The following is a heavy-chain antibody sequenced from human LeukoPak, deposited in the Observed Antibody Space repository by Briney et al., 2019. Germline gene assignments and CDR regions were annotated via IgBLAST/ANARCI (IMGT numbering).Heavy chain of an antibody. Sequence: SETLSLTCTVSGGSISSYYWSWIRQPPGKGLEWIGYIYYSGSTNYNPSLKSRVTISVDTSKNQFSLKLSSVTAADTAVYYCARDRYYYDSSARYFDYWGQGTLVTVSS. CDR3: ARDRYYYDSSARYFDY. J-gene: IGHJ4*02. V-gene: IGHV4-59*01. CDR2: IYYSGST. CDR1: GGSISSYY. D-gene: IGHD3-22*01.